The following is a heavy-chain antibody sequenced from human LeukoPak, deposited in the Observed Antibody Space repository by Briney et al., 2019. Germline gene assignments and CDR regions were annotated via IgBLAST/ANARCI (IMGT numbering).Heavy chain of an antibody. J-gene: IGHJ5*02. CDR1: GFTFSSYS. V-gene: IGHV3-21*01. D-gene: IGHD3-9*01. CDR3: ARERYFDWLLNWFDP. CDR2: ISSSSSYI. Sequence: GGSLRLSCAASGFTFSSYSMNWVRQAPGKGLEWVSSISSSSSYIYYADSVKGRFTISRDNAKNSLYLQMNSLRAEDTAVYYCARERYFDWLLNWFDPWGQGTLVTVSS.